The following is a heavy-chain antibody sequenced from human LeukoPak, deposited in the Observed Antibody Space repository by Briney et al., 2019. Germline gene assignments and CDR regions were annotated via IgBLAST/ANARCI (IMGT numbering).Heavy chain of an antibody. V-gene: IGHV1-18*01. J-gene: IGHJ4*02. D-gene: IGHD3-9*01. CDR1: SYTFTSYG. CDR3: ARANPEKTGTIRYFDWLLLSPFDY. CDR2: ASAYNGNT. Sequence: ASVKVSCKVSSYTFTSYGISWVRQAPGQGLGWMGWASAYNGNTNYAQKLQGRVTMTRDTSTSTVYMELSSLRSEDTAVYYCARANPEKTGTIRYFDWLLLSPFDYWGQGTLVTVSS.